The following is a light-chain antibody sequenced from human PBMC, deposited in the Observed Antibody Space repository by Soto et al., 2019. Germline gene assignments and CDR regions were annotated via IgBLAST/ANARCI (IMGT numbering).Light chain of an antibody. J-gene: IGLJ3*02. Sequence: QSALTQPASVSGSPGQSITISCTGASNDVGGYNSVSWYQQHPGKAPKLMIYGVTNRPSGISNRFSGSMSGNTASLTISGLPAEGEADYYCSSYTSRGTLVFGGGTKLTVL. CDR2: GVT. CDR1: SNDVGGYNS. V-gene: IGLV2-14*03. CDR3: SSYTSRGTLV.